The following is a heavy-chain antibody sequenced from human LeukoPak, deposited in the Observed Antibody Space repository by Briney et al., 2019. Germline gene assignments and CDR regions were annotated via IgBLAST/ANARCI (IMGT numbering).Heavy chain of an antibody. Sequence: SETLSLTCTVSGGSLSSSSYYWGWIRQPPGKGLEWIGRIYYSGSTYYNPSLKSRVTISVDTSKNQFSLKLSSVTAADTAVYYCARITIFGVVPPSLYYYYYMDVWGKGTTVTVSS. D-gene: IGHD3-3*01. CDR2: IYYSGST. V-gene: IGHV4-39*07. J-gene: IGHJ6*03. CDR3: ARITIFGVVPPSLYYYYYMDV. CDR1: GGSLSSSSYY.